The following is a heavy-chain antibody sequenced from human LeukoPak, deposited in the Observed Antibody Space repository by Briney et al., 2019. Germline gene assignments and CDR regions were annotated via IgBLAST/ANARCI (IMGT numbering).Heavy chain of an antibody. CDR1: GFTFTTYW. CDR2: INSDGSIT. J-gene: IGHJ4*02. CDR3: AKYSGSYSVDY. D-gene: IGHD1-26*01. Sequence: GGSLRLSCAASGFTFTTYWMHWVRQAPGKGLVWVSHINSDGSITSYADSVKGRFTISRDNAKNTLYLQMNSLRAEDTAVYYCAKYSGSYSVDYWGQGTLDTVSS. V-gene: IGHV3-74*01.